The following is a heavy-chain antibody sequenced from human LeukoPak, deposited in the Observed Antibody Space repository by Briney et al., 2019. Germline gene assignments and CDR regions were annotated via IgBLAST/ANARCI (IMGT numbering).Heavy chain of an antibody. D-gene: IGHD2-2*02. J-gene: IGHJ5*02. CDR2: INHSGST. Sequence: SETLSLTCAVYGGSFSGYYWSWIRQPPGKGLEWLGEINHSGSTNYNPSLKSRVTISVDTSKNQFSLKLSSVTAADTAVYYCARGNVGVVPAAIAWFDPWGQGTLVTVSS. V-gene: IGHV4-34*01. CDR1: GGSFSGYY. CDR3: ARGNVGVVPAAIAWFDP.